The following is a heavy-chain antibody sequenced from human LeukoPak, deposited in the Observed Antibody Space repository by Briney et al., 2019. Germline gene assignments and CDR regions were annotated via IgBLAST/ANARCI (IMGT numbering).Heavy chain of an antibody. J-gene: IGHJ3*02. CDR2: IYYSGST. Sequence: SETLSLTSTVSGGSISSYYWSWIRQPPGKGLEWIGYIYYSGSTNYNPSLKSRVTIPVDTSKNQFSLKLSSVTAADTAVYYCARDRDDAFDIWGQGTMVTVSS. CDR1: GGSISSYY. CDR3: ARDRDDAFDI. V-gene: IGHV4-59*01.